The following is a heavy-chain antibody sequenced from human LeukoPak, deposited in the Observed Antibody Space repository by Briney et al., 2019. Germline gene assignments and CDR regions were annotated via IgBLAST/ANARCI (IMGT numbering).Heavy chain of an antibody. J-gene: IGHJ3*02. CDR3: ASSNSGSYNDAFDI. D-gene: IGHD1-26*01. Sequence: KASETLSLTCTVSGDSICSYYWSWIRQPPGKGLEWIGYIYYSGSTKYNPSLKSRVSKSVDTSKNQFSLKLNSVTAADTAVYYCASSNSGSYNDAFDIWGQGTMVTVSS. CDR2: IYYSGST. CDR1: GDSICSYY. V-gene: IGHV4-59*01.